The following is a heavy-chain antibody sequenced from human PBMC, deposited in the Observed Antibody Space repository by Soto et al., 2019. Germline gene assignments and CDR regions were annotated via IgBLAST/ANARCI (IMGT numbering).Heavy chain of an antibody. V-gene: IGHV4-59*08. Sequence: QVQLQESGPGLVKPSETLSLTCTVSGGSISSYYWIWIRQPPGKGLECSGYIDYSGSTNYNPSLKSLVTLSVDTSKNQFSLKLSSVTAADTAVYYWARLPTGDEEVGYYYYMDVWGKGTTVTVSS. J-gene: IGHJ6*03. CDR3: ARLPTGDEEVGYYYYMDV. CDR2: IDYSGST. CDR1: GGSISSYY. D-gene: IGHD7-27*01.